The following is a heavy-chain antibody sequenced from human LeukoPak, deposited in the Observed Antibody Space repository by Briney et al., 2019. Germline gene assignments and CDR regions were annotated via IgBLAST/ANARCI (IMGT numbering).Heavy chain of an antibody. CDR3: AKDILGGYYPAHYDSSQLGY. D-gene: IGHD3-22*01. Sequence: GGSLRLSCAASGFTFSSYAMSWVRQAPGKGLEWVSAISGSGGSTYYADSVKGRFTISRDNSKNTLYLQMNSLRAENTAVYYCAKDILGGYYPAHYDSSQLGYWGQGTLVTVSS. J-gene: IGHJ4*02. CDR1: GFTFSSYA. CDR2: ISGSGGST. V-gene: IGHV3-23*01.